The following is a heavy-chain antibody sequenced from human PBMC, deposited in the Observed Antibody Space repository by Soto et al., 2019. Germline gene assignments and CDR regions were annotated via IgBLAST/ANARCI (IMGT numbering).Heavy chain of an antibody. J-gene: IGHJ4*02. V-gene: IGHV3-33*01. D-gene: IGHD3-10*01. CDR3: ARLWDYGSGSSLPDY. Sequence: QVQLVESGGGVVQPGRSLRLSCAASGFTFSSYGMHWVRQAAGKGLEWVAVIWYDGSNKYYADSVKGRFTISRDNSKNTLYLQMNSLRAEDTAVYYCARLWDYGSGSSLPDYWGQGTLVTVSS. CDR1: GFTFSSYG. CDR2: IWYDGSNK.